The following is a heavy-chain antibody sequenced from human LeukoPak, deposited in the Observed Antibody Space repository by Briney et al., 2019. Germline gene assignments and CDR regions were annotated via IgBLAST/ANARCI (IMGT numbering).Heavy chain of an antibody. CDR3: ARDWFHAIDY. J-gene: IGHJ4*02. CDR1: GFTFDDYA. Sequence: GGSLRLSCAASGFTFDDYAMHWVRQAPGEGLVWVSRIRSDGSDTRYAESVKGRFTISRDNAKNTLYLQMNSLRAEDTAVYYCARDWFHAIDYWGQGTLVTVSS. V-gene: IGHV3-74*01. CDR2: IRSDGSDT. D-gene: IGHD2/OR15-2a*01.